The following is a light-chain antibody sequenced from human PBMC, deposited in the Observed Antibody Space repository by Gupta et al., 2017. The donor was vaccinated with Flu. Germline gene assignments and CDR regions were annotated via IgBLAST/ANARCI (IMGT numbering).Light chain of an antibody. Sequence: ISCRASQSLLDVDGNTFLSWFHQRPGQSPRRLIYKVSNRDSGVPDRFSGSGSDTDFTLRISRVEAEDAGVYFCMQGTRWPPHFGQGTKLEIK. CDR3: MQGTRWPPH. CDR1: QSLLDVDGNTF. J-gene: IGKJ2*01. V-gene: IGKV2-30*01. CDR2: KVS.